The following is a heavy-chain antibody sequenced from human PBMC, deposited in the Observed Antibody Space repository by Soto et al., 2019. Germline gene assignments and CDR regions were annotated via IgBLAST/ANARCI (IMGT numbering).Heavy chain of an antibody. CDR3: AQGNRGYSYNFQGLYYYDVHV. CDR2: ISATGDNT. V-gene: IGHV3-23*01. D-gene: IGHD5-18*01. Sequence: EVQLLESGGGLVQPGGSLRLSCVASRLTFDSYAMSWVRQAPGKGLEWVSGISATGDNTYFADSVKGRFTVSRVNSKNTLNLQVNSLRGDVAAVYFCAQGNRGYSYNFQGLYYYDVHVWVKATKVTVSS. CDR1: RLTFDSYA. J-gene: IGHJ6*03.